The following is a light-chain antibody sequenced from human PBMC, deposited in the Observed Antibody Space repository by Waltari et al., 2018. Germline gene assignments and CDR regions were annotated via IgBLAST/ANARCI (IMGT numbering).Light chain of an antibody. CDR2: GAT. Sequence: DIQMTQSPSSLSASVGDTVTVTCRASQNISSYLSWFQQIPGKAPKLLIYGATTLQSGVPSRFSGSGSVTEFTLTISSLQAEDFAAYYCLQHNAYPVTFGGGTKVEIK. V-gene: IGKV1-17*01. CDR1: QNISSY. CDR3: LQHNAYPVT. J-gene: IGKJ4*01.